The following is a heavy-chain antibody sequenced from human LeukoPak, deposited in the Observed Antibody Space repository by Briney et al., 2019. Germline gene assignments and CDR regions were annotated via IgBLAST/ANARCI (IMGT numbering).Heavy chain of an antibody. V-gene: IGHV1-46*01. J-gene: IGHJ3*02. CDR2: INPSGGST. CDR1: GYTFTNYF. Sequence: ASVKVSCTASGYTFTNYFMHWVRQAPGQGLEWMGIINPSGGSTIYAQKFRGRVTMTGDTSTTTVYMELSSLRSEDTAVYYCARASDLNDAFDIWGQGTTATVSS. CDR3: ARASDLNDAFDI. D-gene: IGHD6-6*01.